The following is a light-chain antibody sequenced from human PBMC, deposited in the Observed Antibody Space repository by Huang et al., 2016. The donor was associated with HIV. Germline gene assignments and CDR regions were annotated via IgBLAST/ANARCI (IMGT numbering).Light chain of an antibody. J-gene: IGKJ2*01. CDR1: QDVNKW. Sequence: DIQMTQSPSSLSASVGDRVTITCRASQDVNKWLAWYQQKPGKAPELLIYTASSLQSGVPSRFSGSGAGRHFTLTISNLQPVDSATYYCQQTNSFPPGFGQGTKLEIK. CDR3: QQTNSFPPG. V-gene: IGKV1-12*01. CDR2: TAS.